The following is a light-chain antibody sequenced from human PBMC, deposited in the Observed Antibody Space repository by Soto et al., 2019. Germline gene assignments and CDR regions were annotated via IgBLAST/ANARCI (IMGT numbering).Light chain of an antibody. Sequence: DIQMTQSPSSLSASVGDRVTITCQASQDITNFLNWYQQKPGKAPKVLIYDASNLKTGVPSRFSGSGSGTDFTFNISSLQPEDIATYYCQQYDNYPYTFGQGTKLEIK. CDR1: QDITNF. CDR3: QQYDNYPYT. V-gene: IGKV1-33*01. J-gene: IGKJ2*01. CDR2: DAS.